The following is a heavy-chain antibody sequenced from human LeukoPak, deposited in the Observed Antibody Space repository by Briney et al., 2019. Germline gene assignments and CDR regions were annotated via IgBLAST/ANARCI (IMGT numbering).Heavy chain of an antibody. V-gene: IGHV3-74*01. CDR2: INSDGSST. Sequence: GGSLILSCAASGFTFSSYWMHWVRQAAGKGLVWVSRINSDGSSTSYADSVKGRFTISRDNAKNTLYLQMNSLRAEDTAVYYCARDRDIVVVPAAIFSGPYYYYYGMDVWGKGTTVTVSS. CDR3: ARDRDIVVVPAAIFSGPYYYYYGMDV. D-gene: IGHD2-2*01. J-gene: IGHJ6*04. CDR1: GFTFSSYW.